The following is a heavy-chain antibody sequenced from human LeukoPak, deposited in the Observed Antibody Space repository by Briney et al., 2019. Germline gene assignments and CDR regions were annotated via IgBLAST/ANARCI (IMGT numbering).Heavy chain of an antibody. J-gene: IGHJ4*02. D-gene: IGHD1-26*01. CDR1: ALTVSSNY. Sequence: GRSLRLSCAASALTVSSNYMSWVSQAPGKVLEWVSVIYSGCSTHYADSVKGRFTISRDNYKNMLYVQMNRLRVEDTAVYYCARGPYSGSYFDYWGQGTLVTVCS. CDR3: ARGPYSGSYFDY. CDR2: IYSGCST. V-gene: IGHV3-53*01.